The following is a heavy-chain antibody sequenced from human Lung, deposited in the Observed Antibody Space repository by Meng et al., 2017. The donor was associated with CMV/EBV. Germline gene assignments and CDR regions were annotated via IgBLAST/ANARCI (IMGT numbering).Heavy chain of an antibody. CDR3: AREAGRDGYATPKFDY. CDR1: GGSIGSGGYY. Sequence: QVPRPGPGPGLVKPSQTLSLTCRVSGGSIGSGGYYWSWIRQHPGKGLEWIGYIYYTGSTFYNPSLKSRVTISVDTSKNQFSLKLIPATAADTAVYYCAREAGRDGYATPKFDYWGQGTLVTVSS. J-gene: IGHJ4*02. V-gene: IGHV4-31*03. CDR2: IYYTGST. D-gene: IGHD5-24*01.